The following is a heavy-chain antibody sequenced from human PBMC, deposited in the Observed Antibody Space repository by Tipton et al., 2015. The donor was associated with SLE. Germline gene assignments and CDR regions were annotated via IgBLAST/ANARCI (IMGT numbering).Heavy chain of an antibody. J-gene: IGHJ4*02. CDR3: AKGNGWFNFDS. CDR2: IRFDGKKE. D-gene: IGHD6-19*01. Sequence: SLRLSCAASGFTFSTYGLHWVRQAPGKGLEWVTFIRFDGKKEYYIDSVKGRFIISRDNSRNTLFLQMNSLRPDDTAVYYCAKGNGWFNFDSWGQGTPVYVSP. CDR1: GFTFSTYG. V-gene: IGHV3-30*02.